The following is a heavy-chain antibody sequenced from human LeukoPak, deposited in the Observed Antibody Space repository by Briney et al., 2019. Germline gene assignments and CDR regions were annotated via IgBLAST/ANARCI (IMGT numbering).Heavy chain of an antibody. CDR3: AKGFGEFPYYYYGMDV. CDR2: ISASGGHT. J-gene: IGHJ6*02. CDR1: GFTFNNYA. V-gene: IGHV3-23*01. D-gene: IGHD3-10*01. Sequence: GGSLRLSCAPSGFTFNNYAMAWVRQAPGKGLEWVSSISASGGHTYYADSVKGRFTISRDNSKNTLYLQMNSLRAEDTAVYYCAKGFGEFPYYYYGMDVWGQGTTVTVSS.